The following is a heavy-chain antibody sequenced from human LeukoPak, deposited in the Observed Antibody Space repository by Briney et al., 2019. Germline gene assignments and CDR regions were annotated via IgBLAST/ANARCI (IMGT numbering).Heavy chain of an antibody. CDR1: GFTFSSSW. J-gene: IGHJ4*02. V-gene: IGHV3-7*01. CDR2: IKQDGSEK. Sequence: GGSLRLSCAASGFTFSSSWMSWVRQAPGKGLEWVANIKQDGSEKCYVDSVKGRFTISRDNAKNSLYLQMNSLRAEDTAVYYCARDWGLRLGLDYWGQGTLVTVSS. D-gene: IGHD3-16*01. CDR3: ARDWGLRLGLDY.